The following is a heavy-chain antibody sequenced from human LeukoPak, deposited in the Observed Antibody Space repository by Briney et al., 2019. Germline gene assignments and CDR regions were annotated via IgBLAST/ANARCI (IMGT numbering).Heavy chain of an antibody. J-gene: IGHJ4*02. CDR1: GFTFSSYA. V-gene: IGHV3-30*04. CDR2: ISYDGSNK. CDR3: ARDLYYYGSGTTTPFDY. Sequence: GGSLRLSCAASGFTFSSYAMHWVRQAPGKGLEWVAVISYDGSNKYYADSVKGRFTISRDNSENTLYLQMNSLRAEDTAVYYCARDLYYYGSGTTTPFDYWGQGTLVTVSS. D-gene: IGHD3-10*01.